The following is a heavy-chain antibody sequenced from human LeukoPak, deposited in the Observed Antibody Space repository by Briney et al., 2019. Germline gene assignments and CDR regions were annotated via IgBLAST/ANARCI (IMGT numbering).Heavy chain of an antibody. V-gene: IGHV3-15*01. J-gene: IGHJ4*02. CDR2: IKSKTDGGTT. CDR3: TTATGSYTSIDY. CDR1: GFTLSNAW. D-gene: IGHD3-10*01. Sequence: GGSLRLSCAASGFTLSNAWMSWVRQAPGKGLEWVGRIKSKTDGGTTDYAAPVKGRFTISRDDSKNTLYLQMNSLKTEDTAVYYCTTATGSYTSIDYWGQGTLVTVSS.